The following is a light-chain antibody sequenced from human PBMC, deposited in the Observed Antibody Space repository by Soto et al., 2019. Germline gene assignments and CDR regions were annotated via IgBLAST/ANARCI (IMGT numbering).Light chain of an antibody. CDR2: RIF. V-gene: IGKV3-20*01. Sequence: EIGLSLSPGTLSLSPWERAALSCSVSQSVNRNYLAWYQQKPGQAPRLVLKRIFIRAIGVPARFSGSGSETEFTLTIYGLQSEDSGGYYCLQPSSLLWTSGEVTKLDVK. J-gene: IGKJ1*01. CDR3: LQPSSLLWT. CDR1: QSVNRNY.